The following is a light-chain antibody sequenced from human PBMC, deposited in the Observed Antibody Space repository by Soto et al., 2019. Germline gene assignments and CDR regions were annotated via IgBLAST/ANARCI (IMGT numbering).Light chain of an antibody. J-gene: IGKJ5*01. CDR3: QQYQSWPIT. Sequence: DIQMTQSPSSLSASVGDRVTITCRASQTISNYLNWYQQQPGKAPKLLIYAASSLQSGVPSRFSGSGSGTEFTLTISGLQSEDFAIYFCQQYQSWPITFGQGTRLEIK. CDR1: QTISNY. V-gene: IGKV1-39*01. CDR2: AAS.